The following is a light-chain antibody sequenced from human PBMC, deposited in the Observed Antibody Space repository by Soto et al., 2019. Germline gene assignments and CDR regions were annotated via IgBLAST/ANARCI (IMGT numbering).Light chain of an antibody. V-gene: IGLV4-69*01. CDR2: LNYDGSH. Sequence: QPVLTQSPSASASLGASVKLTCTLSSGHSTYAIAWHQQQPEKGPRFLMKLNYDGSHNKGDGIPDRFSGSSSGAERYLTISSLQPEAEADYYCQTWDTGPIFAGGTKVTVL. J-gene: IGLJ2*01. CDR1: SGHSTYA. CDR3: QTWDTGPI.